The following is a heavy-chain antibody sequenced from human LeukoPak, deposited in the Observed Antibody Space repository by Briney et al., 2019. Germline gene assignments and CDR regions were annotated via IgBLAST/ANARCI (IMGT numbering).Heavy chain of an antibody. V-gene: IGHV4-34*01. Sequence: PSETLSLTCAVYGGSFSGHYWTWIRQPPGKGLEWIGEINHSGSTNHNPSLKSRVTISVDTSKNQFSLKVSSVTAADTAVYYCARVKDPGGYYYYYYMDIWGKGNTVTVSS. D-gene: IGHD3-16*01. CDR2: INHSGST. CDR1: GGSFSGHY. CDR3: ARVKDPGGYYYYYYMDI. J-gene: IGHJ6*03.